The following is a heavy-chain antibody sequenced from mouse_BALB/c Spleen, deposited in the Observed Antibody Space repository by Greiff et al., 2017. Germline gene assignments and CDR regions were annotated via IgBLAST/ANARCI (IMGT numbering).Heavy chain of an antibody. D-gene: IGHD1-1*01. CDR1: GYTFTSYW. CDR2: IYPGDGDT. V-gene: IGHV1-87*01. J-gene: IGHJ2*01. Sequence: VKLVESGAELARPGASVKLSCKASGYTFTSYWMQWVKQRPGQGLEWIGAIYPGDGDTRYTQKFKGKATLTADKSSSTAYMQLSSLASEDSAVYYCARLGLNYYGSSQGNYWGQGTTLTVSS. CDR3: ARLGLNYYGSSQGNY.